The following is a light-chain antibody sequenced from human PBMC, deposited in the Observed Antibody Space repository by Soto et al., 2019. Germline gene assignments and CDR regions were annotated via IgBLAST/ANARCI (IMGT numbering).Light chain of an antibody. CDR2: EAS. CDR1: QSISRR. Sequence: DIQMTQSLSSLSASVGDRVTITCRASQSISRRLAWYQEKPGKAPKGLIYEASNLESGVPSRYSGSGSGTEFTLTISPLQPDDFATYYCQQYSSYWTFGQGTKVYIK. CDR3: QQYSSYWT. J-gene: IGKJ1*01. V-gene: IGKV1-5*01.